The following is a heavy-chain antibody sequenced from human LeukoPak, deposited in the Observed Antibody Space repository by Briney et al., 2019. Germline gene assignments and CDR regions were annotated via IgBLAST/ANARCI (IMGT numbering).Heavy chain of an antibody. V-gene: IGHV3-13*01. CDR3: VRQQTPHGNFDY. Sequence: GGSLRLSCATSGFTFSNHAMHWVRQATGKGLEWVSAIVTAGDTFYPGSVKGRFTISRENAKNSLSLQMNSLRAEDTAVYYCVRQQTPHGNFDYWGQGTLVTVSS. CDR2: IVTAGDT. J-gene: IGHJ4*02. CDR1: GFTFSNHA. D-gene: IGHD1-26*01.